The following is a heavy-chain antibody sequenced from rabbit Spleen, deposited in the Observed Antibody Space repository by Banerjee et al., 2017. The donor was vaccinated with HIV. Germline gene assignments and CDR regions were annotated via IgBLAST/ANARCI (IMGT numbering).Heavy chain of an antibody. J-gene: IGHJ6*01. V-gene: IGHV1S40*01. CDR3: AGNPIVIFSSYAMAL. Sequence: QSLEESGGDLVKPGASLTLTCIASGVSFSGDSYMCWVRQAPGKGLEWIACIDTGSSGFTSFARGAKARFPTPKPASPRVPLQLPGWTAADPATFFCAGNPIVIFSSYAMALGGQATLAT. CDR2: IDTGSSGFT. CDR1: GVSFSGDSY. D-gene: IGHD6-1*01.